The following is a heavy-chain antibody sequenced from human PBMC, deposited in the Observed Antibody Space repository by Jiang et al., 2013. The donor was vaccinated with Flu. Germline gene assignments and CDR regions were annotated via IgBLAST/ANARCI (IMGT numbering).Heavy chain of an antibody. Sequence: QLVESGGGLVQPGGSLRLSCAASGFTFDYYAMFWVRQGPGKGLEYVSTISYNGVSTDYANSVKGRFTISRDNSKNTLYLQMGSLGPDDMAVYYCARGSSWYQWYYFDYWGQETLVTVSS. V-gene: IGHV3-64*01. D-gene: IGHD6-13*01. J-gene: IGHJ4*02. CDR3: ARGSSWYQWYYFDY. CDR2: ISYNGVST. CDR1: GFTFDYYA.